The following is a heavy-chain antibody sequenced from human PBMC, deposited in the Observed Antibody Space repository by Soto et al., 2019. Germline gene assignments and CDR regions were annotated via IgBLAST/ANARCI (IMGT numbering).Heavy chain of an antibody. CDR1: GYTFTAFG. CDR2: ISTYNDDT. D-gene: IGHD3-16*02. CDR3: ARKQCIGIHCDNWFDP. V-gene: IGHV1-18*01. Sequence: ASVKVSCKTSGYTFTAFGITWVRQAPGQGLEWMGWISTYNDDTKYAQKVQGRLTMTTDTSTSTAYMELRSLTSDDTAVYYWARKQCIGIHCDNWFDPLGQVTMVTVYS. J-gene: IGHJ5*02.